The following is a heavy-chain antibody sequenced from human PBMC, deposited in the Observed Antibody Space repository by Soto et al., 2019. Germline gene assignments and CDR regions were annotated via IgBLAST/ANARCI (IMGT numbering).Heavy chain of an antibody. CDR3: ASNSYYDILTGYYIPAFDI. CDR2: INAGNGNT. CDR1: GYTFTSCA. V-gene: IGHV1-3*01. Sequence: ASVKVSCKASGYTFTSCAMHWVRQAPGQRLEWMGWINAGNGNTKYSQKFQGRVTITRDTSASTAYMELSSLRSEDTAVYYCASNSYYDILTGYYIPAFDIWGQGTMVTVSS. D-gene: IGHD3-9*01. J-gene: IGHJ3*02.